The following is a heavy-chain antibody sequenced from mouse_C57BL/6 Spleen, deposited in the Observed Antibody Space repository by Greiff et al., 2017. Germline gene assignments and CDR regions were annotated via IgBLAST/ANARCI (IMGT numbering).Heavy chain of an antibody. CDR3: GPYGSSFAY. J-gene: IGHJ3*01. CDR1: GYTFTDYY. CDR2: INPNNGGT. D-gene: IGHD1-1*01. Sequence: VQLQQSGPELVKPGASVKISCKASGYTFTDYYMNWVKQSRGKSLEWIGDINPNNGGTSYNQKFKGKATLTVDKSSSTAYMELRSLTSEDSAVYYCGPYGSSFAYWGQGTLVTVSA. V-gene: IGHV1-26*01.